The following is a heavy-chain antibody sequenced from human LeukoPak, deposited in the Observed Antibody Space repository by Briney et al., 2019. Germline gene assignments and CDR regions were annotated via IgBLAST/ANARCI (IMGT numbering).Heavy chain of an antibody. D-gene: IGHD7-27*01. CDR2: IRHDGSQI. Sequence: GGSLRLSCAASGFTFSHYAMHWVRQAPGKGLEWVAFIRHDGSQIYYADSVKGRFTISRDNSKNTLYLQMNSLIAEDTAVYYCAKPGFQWGYYFYYMDVWGKGTTVTVSS. V-gene: IGHV3-30*02. J-gene: IGHJ6*03. CDR3: AKPGFQWGYYFYYMDV. CDR1: GFTFSHYA.